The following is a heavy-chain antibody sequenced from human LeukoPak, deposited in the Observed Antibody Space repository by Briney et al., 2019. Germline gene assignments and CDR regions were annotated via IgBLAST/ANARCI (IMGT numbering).Heavy chain of an antibody. CDR2: INPSAGST. V-gene: IGHV1-46*01. CDR3: ARVRSGYIDAFDI. J-gene: IGHJ3*02. D-gene: IGHD3-3*01. CDR1: GYTFINYY. Sequence: ASVKVSCKASGYTFINYYIHWVRQAPGQGLEWMGIINPSAGSTTYAQKFQDRVSMTRDTSTSTVYMGLSSLRSEDTAVYYCARVRSGYIDAFDIWGQGTMVTVSS.